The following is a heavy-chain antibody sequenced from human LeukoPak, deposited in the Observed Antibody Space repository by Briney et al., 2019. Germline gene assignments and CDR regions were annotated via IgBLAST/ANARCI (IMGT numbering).Heavy chain of an antibody. Sequence: GASVKVSCKASGYTFTSYGISWVRQAPGQGLEWMGWISAYNGNTNYAQKLQGRVTMTTDTSTSTAYMELRSLRSDDTAVYYCARDNLVGLALLVLDYYYYGMDVWGQGTTVTVSS. J-gene: IGHJ6*02. D-gene: IGHD2-8*01. CDR1: GYTFTSYG. CDR2: ISAYNGNT. V-gene: IGHV1-18*01. CDR3: ARDNLVGLALLVLDYYYYGMDV.